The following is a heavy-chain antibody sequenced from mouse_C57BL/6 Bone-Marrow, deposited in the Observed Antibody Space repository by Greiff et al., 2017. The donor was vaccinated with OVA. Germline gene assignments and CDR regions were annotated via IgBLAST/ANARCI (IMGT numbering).Heavy chain of an antibody. V-gene: IGHV1-81*01. Sequence: QVQLKESGAELARPGASVKLSCKASGYTFTSYGISWVKQRPGQGLEWIGEIYPRSGNTYYNEKFKGKATLTADKSSSTAYMELRSLTSEDSAVYVCARDYDYSAWFAYWGQGTLVTVSA. CDR3: ARDYDYSAWFAY. CDR1: GYTFTSYG. D-gene: IGHD2-4*01. J-gene: IGHJ3*01. CDR2: IYPRSGNT.